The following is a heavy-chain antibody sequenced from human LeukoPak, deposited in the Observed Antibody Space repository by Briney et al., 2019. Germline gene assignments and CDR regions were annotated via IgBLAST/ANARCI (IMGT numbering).Heavy chain of an antibody. CDR2: ISYDGSNK. V-gene: IGHV3-30*18. CDR1: GFTFSSYG. D-gene: IGHD4-17*01. Sequence: GGSLRLSCAASGFTFSSYGMHWVRQAPGKGLEWVAVISYDGSNKYYADSVKGRFTISRDNAKSSLYLQMNSLRAEDTALYYCAKGYDYGDYKTLMDYWGQGTLVTVSS. J-gene: IGHJ4*02. CDR3: AKGYDYGDYKTLMDY.